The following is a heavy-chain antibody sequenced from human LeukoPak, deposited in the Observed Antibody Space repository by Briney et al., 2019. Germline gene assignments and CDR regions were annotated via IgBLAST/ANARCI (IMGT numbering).Heavy chain of an antibody. CDR1: GFTFSSYA. Sequence: GGSLRLSCAASGFTFSSYAMSWVRQAPGKGLEWVSAISGSGGSTYYADSVKGRFTISRGNSKNTLYLQMNSLRAEDTAVYYCAKDSCSSTSCQKDWGQGTLVTVSS. CDR2: ISGSGGST. J-gene: IGHJ4*02. CDR3: AKDSCSSTSCQKD. D-gene: IGHD2-2*01. V-gene: IGHV3-23*01.